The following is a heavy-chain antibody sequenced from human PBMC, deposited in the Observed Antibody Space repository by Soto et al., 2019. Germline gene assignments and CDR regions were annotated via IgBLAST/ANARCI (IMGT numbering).Heavy chain of an antibody. CDR3: ASLITMIVVVPPP. J-gene: IGHJ5*02. V-gene: IGHV3-48*03. Sequence: PGGSLRRSCPASGFTFSSYEINWVRHAPGKGLEWVSYISISGSTIYYADSVKGRFTMSRDNAKNSLYLQMNSLRAEDTAVYYCASLITMIVVVPPPWGQGTLVTFSS. CDR2: ISISGSTI. D-gene: IGHD3-22*01. CDR1: GFTFSSYE.